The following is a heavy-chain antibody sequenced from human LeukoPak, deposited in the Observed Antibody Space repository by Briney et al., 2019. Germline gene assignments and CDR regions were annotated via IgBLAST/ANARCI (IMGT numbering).Heavy chain of an antibody. Sequence: SETLSLTCTVSGGAINSYHWTWIRQPPGKGLEWIGYIYYSGSTNYNPSLKSRVTISVDTSKNQFSLKLSSVTAADTAVYYCAKEDVVDTAPRYYFDYWGQGTLVTVSS. J-gene: IGHJ4*02. V-gene: IGHV4-59*01. CDR1: GGAINSYH. D-gene: IGHD5-18*01. CDR2: IYYSGST. CDR3: AKEDVVDTAPRYYFDY.